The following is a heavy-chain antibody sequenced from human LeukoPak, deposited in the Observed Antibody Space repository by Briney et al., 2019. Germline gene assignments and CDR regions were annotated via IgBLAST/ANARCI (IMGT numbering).Heavy chain of an antibody. CDR3: ARGRYCGETTCSDFDS. V-gene: IGHV1-2*02. Sequence: ASVKVSFKASGYTFTDYYMHWVRQAPGPGLEGMGWINPNSGGTDYAQKFQGRVTLIRDTSISTAYMELSRLTSDDTAVYYCARGRYCGETTCSDFDSWGQGTLVTVSS. CDR1: GYTFTDYY. D-gene: IGHD2-21*01. J-gene: IGHJ4*02. CDR2: INPNSGGT.